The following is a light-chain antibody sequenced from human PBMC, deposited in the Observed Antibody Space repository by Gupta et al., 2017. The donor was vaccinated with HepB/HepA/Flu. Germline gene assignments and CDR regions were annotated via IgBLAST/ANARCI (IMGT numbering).Light chain of an antibody. Sequence: DIVMTQSPDSLAVSLGERATINCKSSQSVLYSSNNKNYLAWYQQKPGQPPKLLIYWASTRESGVPDRFSGSGSGTDFTLTISSRQAEDVAVYYCQQEYSTPITFGGGTKVEIK. V-gene: IGKV4-1*01. J-gene: IGKJ4*01. CDR3: QQEYSTPIT. CDR1: QSVLYSSNNKNY. CDR2: WAS.